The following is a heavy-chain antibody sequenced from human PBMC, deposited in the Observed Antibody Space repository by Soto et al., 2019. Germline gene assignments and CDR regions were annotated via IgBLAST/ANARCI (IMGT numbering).Heavy chain of an antibody. D-gene: IGHD3-3*01. V-gene: IGHV4-31*03. CDR3: ASWLWGSGYYYFDY. CDR1: DGSISSPNFY. J-gene: IGHJ4*02. Sequence: SETLSLTCTVSDGSISSPNFYWSWLRHHPGKGLEWIGNIFYNGTTYYNPSLKSRVSIFVDTSKNQFSLRLSSVTAADTAVYYCASWLWGSGYYYFDYWGQGTLVTVSS. CDR2: IFYNGTT.